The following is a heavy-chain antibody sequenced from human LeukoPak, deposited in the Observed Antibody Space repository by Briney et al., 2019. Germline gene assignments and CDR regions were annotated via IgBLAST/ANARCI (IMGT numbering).Heavy chain of an antibody. CDR2: IKSKTDGGTA. D-gene: IGHD1-26*01. J-gene: IGHJ6*03. CDR3: TTDSESMVFGGSLDCYMDV. Sequence: PGGSLRLSCAASGFTFSNAWMSWVRQAPGKGLEWVGRIKSKTDGGTADYAAPVKGRFTVSRDDSKNTLYLQMNSLKTEDTAVYYCTTDSESMVFGGSLDCYMDVWGKGTTVTVSS. CDR1: GFTFSNAW. V-gene: IGHV3-15*01.